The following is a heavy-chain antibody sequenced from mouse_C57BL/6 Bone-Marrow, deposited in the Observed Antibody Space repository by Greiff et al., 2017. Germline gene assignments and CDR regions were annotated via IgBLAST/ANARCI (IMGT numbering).Heavy chain of an antibody. CDR3: ARSDYMYYFAY. Sequence: EVQLQQSGPELVKPGASVKISCKASGYTFTDYYMNWVKQSHGKSLEWIGDINPNNGGTSYNQKFKGKATLTVDKSSSTAYMELRSLTSEDSAVYYCARSDYMYYFAYWGQGTTLTVSS. V-gene: IGHV1-26*01. CDR1: GYTFTDYY. J-gene: IGHJ2*01. CDR2: INPNNGGT. D-gene: IGHD2-4*01.